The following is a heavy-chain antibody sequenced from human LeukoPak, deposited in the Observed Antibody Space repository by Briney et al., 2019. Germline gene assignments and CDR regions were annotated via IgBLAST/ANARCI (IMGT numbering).Heavy chain of an antibody. J-gene: IGHJ4*02. D-gene: IGHD1-20*01. CDR1: GGSISSSSYY. CDR2: IYYSGST. V-gene: IGHV4-39*07. Sequence: SETRSLTCTVSGGSISSSSYYWGWIRQPPGKGLEWIGSIYYSGSTYYNPSLKSRVTISVDTSKNQFSLKLSSVTAADTAVYYCARDLSLVTGPLDYWGQGTLVTVSS. CDR3: ARDLSLVTGPLDY.